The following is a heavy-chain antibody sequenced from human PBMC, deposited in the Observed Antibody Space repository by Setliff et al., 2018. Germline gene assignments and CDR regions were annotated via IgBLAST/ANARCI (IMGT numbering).Heavy chain of an antibody. Sequence: SETLSLTCAVSGGSISSSNWWSWVRQPPGKGLEWIGEIYHSGSTYYNPSLKSRVTISVDTSKNQFSLKLSSVTAADTAVYYCARGYTHDDFWSGYSDTLDYWGQGTLVTVSS. J-gene: IGHJ4*02. CDR2: IYHSGST. CDR3: ARGYTHDDFWSGYSDTLDY. V-gene: IGHV4-4*02. D-gene: IGHD3-3*01. CDR1: GGSISSSNW.